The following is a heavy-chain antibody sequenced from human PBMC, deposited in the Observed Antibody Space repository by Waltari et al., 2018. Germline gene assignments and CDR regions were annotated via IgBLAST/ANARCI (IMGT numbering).Heavy chain of an antibody. CDR1: GYTFTDEY. V-gene: IGHV1-2*02. CDR3: ARDLGGGSYDY. J-gene: IGHJ4*02. Sequence: QVQLVQSGAEVKKPGASVKVSCKASGYTFTDEYMHWVRQAPGQGLEWMGWINPRSGGSNYAQKFQGRVTMTRDSSINTAYMELSRLRSDDTAVYYCARDLGGGSYDYWGQGTLVTVSS. CDR2: INPRSGGS. D-gene: IGHD1-26*01.